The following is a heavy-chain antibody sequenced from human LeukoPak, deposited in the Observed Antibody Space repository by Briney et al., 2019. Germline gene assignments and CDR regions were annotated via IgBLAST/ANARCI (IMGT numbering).Heavy chain of an antibody. CDR3: ARDRRGIAVAVNWYFDL. Sequence: GSLKVSCTASGYTFTSYGISWVRQAPGQGLEWVGWISAYDGETNYAQTLQGRVTMTKDRSTSTAYMALRRLRSEDTAVYYCARDRRGIAVAVNWYFDLWGRSTLVTVST. D-gene: IGHD6-19*01. V-gene: IGHV1-18*01. CDR2: ISAYDGET. J-gene: IGHJ2*01. CDR1: GYTFTSYG.